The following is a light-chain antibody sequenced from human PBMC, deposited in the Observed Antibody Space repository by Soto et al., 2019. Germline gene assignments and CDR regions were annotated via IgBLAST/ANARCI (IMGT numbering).Light chain of an antibody. V-gene: IGLV1-40*01. J-gene: IGLJ2*01. CDR2: TNN. CDR1: SSDIGAGYS. Sequence: QSVLTQPPSVSGAPGQRVTISCTGSSSDIGAGYSVHWYQQLPGTAPKLLMSTNNNRPSGVPDRFSGSKSGTTASLAITGLHVEDEADYYCQSYDSSRSVVFGGGTKLTVL. CDR3: QSYDSSRSVV.